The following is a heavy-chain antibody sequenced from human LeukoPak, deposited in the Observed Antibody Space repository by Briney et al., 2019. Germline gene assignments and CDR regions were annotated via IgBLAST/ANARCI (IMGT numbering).Heavy chain of an antibody. D-gene: IGHD3-10*01. CDR3: ARDDYGSGSWNDY. Sequence: GGSLRLSCAASGFTFSKYWMSWVRQAPGKGLEWVANIKQDGSEKYYVDSVKGRFTISRDNAKNSLYLQMNSLRAEDTALYYCARDDYGSGSWNDYWGQGTLVTVSS. V-gene: IGHV3-7*03. CDR2: IKQDGSEK. J-gene: IGHJ4*02. CDR1: GFTFSKYW.